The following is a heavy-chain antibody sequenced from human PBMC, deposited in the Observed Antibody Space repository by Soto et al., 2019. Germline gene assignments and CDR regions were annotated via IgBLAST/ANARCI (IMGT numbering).Heavy chain of an antibody. J-gene: IGHJ4*02. CDR3: AXXXXXXXXXXXXXDY. V-gene: IGHV1-3*01. CDR2: INAGNGNT. Sequence: RLEWMGWINAGNGNTKYSQKFQGRVTITADESTSTAYMELSSLRSEDTAVYYCAXXXXXXXXXXXXXDYWGQGTLVTVSS.